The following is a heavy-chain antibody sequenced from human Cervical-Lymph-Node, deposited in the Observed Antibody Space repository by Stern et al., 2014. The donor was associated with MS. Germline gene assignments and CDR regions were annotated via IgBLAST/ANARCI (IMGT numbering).Heavy chain of an antibody. CDR2: TDPSESYV. CDR1: GYSFTGYW. J-gene: IGHJ4*02. Sequence: EVQLVQSGAEVKRPGESLRISCKGSGYSFTGYWITWVRPMAGNGLEWMGRTDPSESYVKYSPSFQGHVTISADKSISTAYLQWSSLKASDTAMYYCARHDSAGTILYWGQGTLVTVSS. D-gene: IGHD1-7*01. V-gene: IGHV5-10-1*03. CDR3: ARHDSAGTILY.